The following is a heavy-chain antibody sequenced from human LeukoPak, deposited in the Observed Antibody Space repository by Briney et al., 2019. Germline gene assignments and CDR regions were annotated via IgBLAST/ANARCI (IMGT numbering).Heavy chain of an antibody. CDR1: GFTFSIYA. V-gene: IGHV3-23*01. D-gene: IGHD3-22*01. Sequence: GGSLRLSCAASGFTFSIYAMSWVRQAPGKGLEWVSAISGGGGSTYYADSVKGRFTISRDNSKNTLYLQMNNLRAEDTAVYYCAKRNDSSGYCLDYWGQGTLVTVSS. CDR3: AKRNDSSGYCLDY. J-gene: IGHJ4*02. CDR2: ISGGGGST.